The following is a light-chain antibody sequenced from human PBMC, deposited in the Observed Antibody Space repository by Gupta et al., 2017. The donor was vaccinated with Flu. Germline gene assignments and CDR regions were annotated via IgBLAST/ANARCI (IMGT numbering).Light chain of an antibody. V-gene: IGKV3-11*01. Sequence: EIVLTQSPATLSLSPGERATLFCRASQSVSTYLAWYQHKPGQAPRLLIYDASNMATGIPARFSGSAYGTDFTLTISSREPEDFAFYYCQKRSNWPPHTFGQGTRVEIK. CDR2: DAS. CDR1: QSVSTY. J-gene: IGKJ2*01. CDR3: QKRSNWPPHT.